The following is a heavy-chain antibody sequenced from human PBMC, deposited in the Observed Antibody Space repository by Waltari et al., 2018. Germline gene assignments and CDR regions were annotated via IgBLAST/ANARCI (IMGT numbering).Heavy chain of an antibody. CDR3: AKNPQGGDYYFDY. CDR1: GFTFDDYA. V-gene: IGHV3-43D*03. Sequence: EVQLVESGGVVVQPGGSLRLSCAASGFTFDDYAMHWVRQAPGKGREWVSLISWDGCRTHDADSVKGRFTISRDNSKNSLYLQMNSLIAEDTALYYCAKNPQGGDYYFDYWGQGTLVTVSS. CDR2: ISWDGCRT. J-gene: IGHJ4*02. D-gene: IGHD3-10*01.